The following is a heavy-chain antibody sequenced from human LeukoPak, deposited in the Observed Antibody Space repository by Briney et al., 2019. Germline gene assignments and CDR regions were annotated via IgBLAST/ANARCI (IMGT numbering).Heavy chain of an antibody. CDR1: GFSVSSNY. V-gene: IGHV3-66*03. CDR3: SRGEFSYGYSY. D-gene: IGHD5-18*01. CDR2: IYSCGST. J-gene: IGHJ4*02. Sequence: GGSLRLSFAASGFSVSSNYMSWVRQAPGKGLEWVSVIYSCGSTYYADSVKGRFTISRDNSKNSLYLQMNGLRAEETAVHYWSRGEFSYGYSYWGQGTLVTVSS.